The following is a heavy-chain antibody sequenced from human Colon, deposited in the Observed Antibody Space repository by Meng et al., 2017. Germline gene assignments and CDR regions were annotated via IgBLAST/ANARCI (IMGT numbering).Heavy chain of an antibody. J-gene: IGHJ3*02. Sequence: ASVKVSCKALGYTFTDYYLHWVRQAPGQGLEWRGRINTHSGAKKIARKFEAKVTLTRDTSINTAYLELSRLTSDDTAVFYCARGGDYISPLADFDIWGQGTAVTVSS. CDR2: INTHSGAK. V-gene: IGHV1-2*06. CDR1: GYTFTDYY. CDR3: ARGGDYISPLADFDI. D-gene: IGHD3-16*01.